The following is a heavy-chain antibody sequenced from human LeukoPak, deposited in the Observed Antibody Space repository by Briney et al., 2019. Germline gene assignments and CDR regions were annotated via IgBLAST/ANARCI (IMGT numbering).Heavy chain of an antibody. CDR2: ISGSGGST. J-gene: IGHJ4*02. CDR1: GFIFGSYW. Sequence: PGGSLRLSCAASGFIFGSYWMSWVRQAPGKGLEWVSSISGSGGSTYYADSVKGRFTISRDNSKNTLYLQMNSLGAEDTALYYCATKGTTVTTNYFDYWGQGTLVTVSS. V-gene: IGHV3-23*01. D-gene: IGHD4-11*01. CDR3: ATKGTTVTTNYFDY.